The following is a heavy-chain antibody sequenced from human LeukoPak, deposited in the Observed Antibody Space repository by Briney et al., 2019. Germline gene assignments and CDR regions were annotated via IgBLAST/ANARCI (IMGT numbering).Heavy chain of an antibody. CDR1: GFTFSSYG. Sequence: PGGSLRLSCAASGFTFSSYGMHWVRQAPGKGLEWVAVIWYDGSNKYYADSVKGRFTISRDNSKNTLYLQMNSLRAEDTAVYYCAKGDPGYSSGWSSVYWGQGTLVTVSS. CDR2: IWYDGSNK. D-gene: IGHD6-19*01. V-gene: IGHV3-33*06. J-gene: IGHJ4*02. CDR3: AKGDPGYSSGWSSVY.